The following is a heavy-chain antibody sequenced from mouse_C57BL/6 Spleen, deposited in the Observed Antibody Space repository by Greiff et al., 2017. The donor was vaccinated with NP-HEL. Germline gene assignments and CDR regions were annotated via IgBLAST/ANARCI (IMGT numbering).Heavy chain of an antibody. D-gene: IGHD1-1*01. CDR3: ASSHYYGSSSYFDY. CDR2: IDPSDSYT. J-gene: IGHJ2*01. CDR1: GYTFTSYW. Sequence: QVQLKQPGAELVMPGASVKLSCKASGYTFTSYWMHWVKQRPGQGLEWIGEIDPSDSYTNYNQKFKGKSTLTVDKSSSTAYMQLSSLTSEDSAVYYCASSHYYGSSSYFDYWGQGTTLTVSS. V-gene: IGHV1-69*01.